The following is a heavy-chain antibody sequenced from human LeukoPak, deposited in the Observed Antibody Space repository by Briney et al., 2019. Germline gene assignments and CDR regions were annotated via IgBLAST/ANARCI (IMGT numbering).Heavy chain of an antibody. J-gene: IGHJ6*03. CDR3: AKGQQWLGYYYYMDV. V-gene: IGHV3-9*01. Sequence: GGSLRLSCAASGFTFDDYAMHWVRQAPGKGLEWVSGISWNSGSIGYADSVKGRFTISRDNAKNSLYLQMNSLRAEDTALYYCAKGQQWLGYYYYMDVWGRGTTGTVSS. D-gene: IGHD5-12*01. CDR1: GFTFDDYA. CDR2: ISWNSGSI.